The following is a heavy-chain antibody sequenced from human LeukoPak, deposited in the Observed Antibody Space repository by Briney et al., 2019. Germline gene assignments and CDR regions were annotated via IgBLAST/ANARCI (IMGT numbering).Heavy chain of an antibody. D-gene: IGHD5-12*01. Sequence: GGSLTLSCAASGFTFSDYSMNWVRQAPGKGLEWVSYISSGSTTINYADSVRGRFTISRDNARNSLYLQMNSLRDEDTAVYYCARDGYDYNAGDYWGQGTLVTVSS. V-gene: IGHV3-48*02. J-gene: IGHJ4*02. CDR1: GFTFSDYS. CDR3: ARDGYDYNAGDY. CDR2: ISSGSTTI.